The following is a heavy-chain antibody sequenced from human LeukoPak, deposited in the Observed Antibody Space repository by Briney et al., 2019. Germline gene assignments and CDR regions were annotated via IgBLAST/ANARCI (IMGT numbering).Heavy chain of an antibody. J-gene: IGHJ4*02. V-gene: IGHV1-18*01. CDR3: ARARGVVVITESDY. D-gene: IGHD3-22*01. CDR2: FSNFNGKT. CDR1: GYSFSGNG. Sequence: ASVKVSCKASGYSFSGNGITWVRQAPGQGLEWMGWFSNFNGKTNYAPKFQGRVTMTTDTSTSTACMELRSLRSDDTAVYYCARARGVVVITESDYWGQGTLVTVSS.